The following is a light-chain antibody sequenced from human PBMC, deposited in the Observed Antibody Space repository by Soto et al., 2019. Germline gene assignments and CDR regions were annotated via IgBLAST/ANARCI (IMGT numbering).Light chain of an antibody. CDR2: GAS. J-gene: IGKJ4*01. Sequence: IVLTQSPGTLSLSPGEGATLSCRAGQSVSSSYLAWYQQKPGQAPRLLIYGASSRATGIPDRFSGSGSGTDFTLTISRLEPEDFAVYYCQQYGSSPLTFGGGTKVDIK. CDR3: QQYGSSPLT. CDR1: QSVSSSY. V-gene: IGKV3-20*01.